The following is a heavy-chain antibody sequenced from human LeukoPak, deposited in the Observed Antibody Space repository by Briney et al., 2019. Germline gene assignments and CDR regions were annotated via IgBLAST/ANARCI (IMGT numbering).Heavy chain of an antibody. CDR1: GFTFSSYA. D-gene: IGHD3-9*01. J-gene: IGHJ4*02. Sequence: GRSLRLSCAASGFTFSSYAMHWVRQAPDEGLEWVADISYDGSNKYYADSVKGRLTISRDNSKGTLHLQMNSLRAEDTATYYCARSPYYDILAGFYYYFDYWGQGTLVTVSS. CDR2: ISYDGSNK. V-gene: IGHV3-30-3*01. CDR3: ARSPYYDILAGFYYYFDY.